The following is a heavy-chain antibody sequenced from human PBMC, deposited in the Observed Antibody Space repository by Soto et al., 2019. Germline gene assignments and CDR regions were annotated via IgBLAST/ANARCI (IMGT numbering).Heavy chain of an antibody. CDR2: INADNGQT. CDR3: ATGEFWTRLGGVYWFDT. J-gene: IGHJ5*02. CDR1: GYTFARFA. Sequence: ASVKVSCKASGYTFARFAVHWVRQAPGQSLEWMGWINADNGQTKYSQNFQGRITMTRDKSANTVYLEVHSLRSQDTAFYYCATGEFWTRLGGVYWFDTWGQGTLVTVSS. D-gene: IGHD2-8*02. V-gene: IGHV1-3*01.